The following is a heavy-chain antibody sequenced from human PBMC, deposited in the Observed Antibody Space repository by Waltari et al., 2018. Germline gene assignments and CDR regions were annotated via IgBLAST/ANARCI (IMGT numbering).Heavy chain of an antibody. D-gene: IGHD2-15*01. CDR3: ARDRGGGLYLGS. CDR1: GDSMISNYF. J-gene: IGHJ4*02. CDR2: VKRGGGT. V-gene: IGHV4-4*02. Sequence: QLQLQESGPGLVKPSGTLSLTCVVSGDSMISNYFWSWVRQSPEKGLEWIGQVKRGGGTNYSPSFASRVIMSLDTSINHFSLNMHSATAADTAVYYCARDRGGGLYLGSWGRGILVSVSP.